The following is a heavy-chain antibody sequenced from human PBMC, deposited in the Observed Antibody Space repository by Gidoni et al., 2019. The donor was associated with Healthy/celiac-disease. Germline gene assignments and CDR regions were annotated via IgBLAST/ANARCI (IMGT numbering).Heavy chain of an antibody. D-gene: IGHD3-22*01. Sequence: ELQLLESGGGLVQPGGSLRLSCAASGFTFSSYAMSWVRQAPGKGLEWVSAISGSGGSTYYADSVKGRFTISRDNSKNTLYLKMNSLRAEDTAVYYCAKHLNYYDSRGGLDYWGQGTLVTVSS. CDR1: GFTFSSYA. V-gene: IGHV3-23*01. J-gene: IGHJ4*02. CDR2: ISGSGGST. CDR3: AKHLNYYDSRGGLDY.